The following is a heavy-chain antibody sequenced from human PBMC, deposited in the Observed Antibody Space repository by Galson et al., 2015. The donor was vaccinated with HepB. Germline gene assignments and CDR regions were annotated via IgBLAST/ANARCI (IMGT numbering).Heavy chain of an antibody. D-gene: IGHD1-26*01. V-gene: IGHV1-46*01. CDR3: TRDSLGIYQFDY. CDR1: RDTFTKYY. J-gene: IGHJ4*02. CDR2: INPSGGTT. Sequence: SVKVSCKASRDTFTKYYIHWVRQAPGQGLEWMGIINPSGGTTNYAQRSKGRVTMTRDTLTSTVYMDLRSLASEDTALYYCTRDSLGIYQFDYWGQGTLVTVSS.